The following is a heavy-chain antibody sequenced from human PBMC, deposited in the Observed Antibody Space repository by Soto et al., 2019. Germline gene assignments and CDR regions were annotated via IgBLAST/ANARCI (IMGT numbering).Heavy chain of an antibody. D-gene: IGHD3-3*01. V-gene: IGHV4-31*03. CDR1: GGSISSGGYY. J-gene: IGHJ5*02. Sequence: SETLSLTCTVSGGSISSGGYYWSWIRQHPGKGLEWIGYIYYSGSTYYNPSLKSRVTISVDTSKNQFSLKLSSVTAADTAVYYCARGFYDFWSGYSWFDPWGQGTLVTVSS. CDR2: IYYSGST. CDR3: ARGFYDFWSGYSWFDP.